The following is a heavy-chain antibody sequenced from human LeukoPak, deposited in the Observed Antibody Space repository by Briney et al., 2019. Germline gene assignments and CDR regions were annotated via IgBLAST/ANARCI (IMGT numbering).Heavy chain of an antibody. D-gene: IGHD5-12*01. CDR2: IRSDGSNK. Sequence: GGSLRLSCAASGFTFSSYGMHWVRQAPGKGLEWVAFIRSDGSNKYYADSVKGRFTISRDNSKNTLYLQLNSLRAEDTAVYYCARVMDRDIVATIQLGSQYYFDYWGQGTLVTVSS. V-gene: IGHV3-30*02. CDR1: GFTFSSYG. CDR3: ARVMDRDIVATIQLGSQYYFDY. J-gene: IGHJ4*02.